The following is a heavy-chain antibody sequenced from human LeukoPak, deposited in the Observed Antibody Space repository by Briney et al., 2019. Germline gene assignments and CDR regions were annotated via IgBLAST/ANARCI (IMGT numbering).Heavy chain of an antibody. CDR2: INVGNGNT. CDR3: ARVYCSSTSCRYYFDY. D-gene: IGHD2-2*01. J-gene: IGHJ4*02. CDR1: GYMFINYA. V-gene: IGHV1-3*01. Sequence: ASVKVSCKASGYMFINYAVHWVRQAPGQRHEWMGWINVGNGNTEYSQKFQGRITITRDTSANTAYMELISLRSEDTAVYFCARVYCSSTSCRYYFDYWGQGTLVTVSS.